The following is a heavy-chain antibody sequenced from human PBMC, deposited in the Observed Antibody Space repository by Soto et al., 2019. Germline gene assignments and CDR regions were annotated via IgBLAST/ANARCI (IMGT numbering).Heavy chain of an antibody. CDR3: AREHHARGNKTRRLYYYYGMDV. CDR1: GGTFSSYA. V-gene: IGHV1-69*12. Sequence: QVQLVQSGAEVKKPGSSVKVSCKASGGTFSSYAISWVRQAPGQGLEWMGGIIPIFGTANYAQKFQGRVTITADESTSXXAXEXXRLRSEDTAVYYCAREHHARGNKTRRLYYYYGMDVWGQGTTVTVSS. CDR2: IIPIFGTA. D-gene: IGHD2-15*01. J-gene: IGHJ6*02.